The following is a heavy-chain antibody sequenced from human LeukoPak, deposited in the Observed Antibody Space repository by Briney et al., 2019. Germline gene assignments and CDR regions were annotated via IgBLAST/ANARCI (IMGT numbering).Heavy chain of an antibody. CDR2: IYYSGSI. J-gene: IGHJ6*02. Sequence: PSETLSLTCTVSGGSISSSYSYWGWIRQPAGKGLAWFGNIYYSGSIYSRRSLTTPFTVSVDTSENQFSMKLSSVTAADTAVYYCARAHSIASYYYGVDVWGQGTTVTVSS. CDR1: GGSISSSYSY. CDR3: ARAHSIASYYYGVDV. D-gene: IGHD2/OR15-2a*01. V-gene: IGHV4-39*07.